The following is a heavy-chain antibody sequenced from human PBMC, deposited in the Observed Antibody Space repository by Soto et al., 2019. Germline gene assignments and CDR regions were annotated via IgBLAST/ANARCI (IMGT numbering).Heavy chain of an antibody. V-gene: IGHV4-59*08. J-gene: IGHJ4*02. CDR3: ASSSYYDFWTA. CDR1: GGSISSYY. D-gene: IGHD3-3*01. CDR2: IYYSGST. Sequence: SETLSLTCTVSGGSISSYYWSWIRQPPGKGLEWIGYIYYSGSTYYNPSLKSRVTISVDTSKNQFSLKLSSVTAADTAVYYCASSSYYDFWTAWGQGTQVTVSS.